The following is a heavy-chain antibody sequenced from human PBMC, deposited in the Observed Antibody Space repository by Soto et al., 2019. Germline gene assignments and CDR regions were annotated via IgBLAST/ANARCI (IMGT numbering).Heavy chain of an antibody. CDR2: FWANGINK. V-gene: IGHV3-33*01. Sequence: PGGSLRLSCTTSGFTFSNYGMHWVRQAPGKGLEWVAVFWANGINKYYADSVKGRFTVSRDNSKNTLYLQMDSPRAEDTAMYYCARDTGTTSHHGSFDPWGQGTPVTVSS. J-gene: IGHJ5*02. D-gene: IGHD4-17*01. CDR1: GFTFSNYG. CDR3: ARDTGTTSHHGSFDP.